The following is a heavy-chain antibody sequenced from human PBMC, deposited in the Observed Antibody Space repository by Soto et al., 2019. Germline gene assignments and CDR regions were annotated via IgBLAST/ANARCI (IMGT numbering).Heavy chain of an antibody. CDR3: ARAHTMMILDRFDQ. Sequence: ALRLSCEASGFKFSNYAIHWVRQAPGKGLEWLAVIWFDGSKKYYADSVKGRFTISRDYSKNDVYLDMNSLTADDSGVFYCARAHTMMILDRFDQWGQGNLVLVSS. CDR1: GFKFSNYA. V-gene: IGHV3-33*01. J-gene: IGHJ5*01. CDR2: IWFDGSKK. D-gene: IGHD3-22*01.